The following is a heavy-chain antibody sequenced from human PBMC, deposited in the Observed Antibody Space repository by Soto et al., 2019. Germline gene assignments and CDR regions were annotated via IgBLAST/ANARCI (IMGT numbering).Heavy chain of an antibody. CDR1: GFTFSSYA. J-gene: IGHJ4*02. D-gene: IGHD3-22*01. Sequence: PGGSLRLSCAASGFTFSSYAMSWVRQAPGKGLEWVSAISGSGGSTYYADSVKGRFTISRDNSKNTLYLQMNSLRAEDTAVYYCATGPQDSTHYYDSSGQPYWGQGTLVTVSS. CDR3: ATGPQDSTHYYDSSGQPY. CDR2: ISGSGGST. V-gene: IGHV3-23*01.